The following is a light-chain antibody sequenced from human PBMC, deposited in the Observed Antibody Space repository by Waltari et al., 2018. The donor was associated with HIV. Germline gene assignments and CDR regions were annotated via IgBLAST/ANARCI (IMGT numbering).Light chain of an antibody. Sequence: QSALTQPASVSGSPGQSITIPGTGTTSDVGCYNYVTWYQQHPGKPPRVIIYDVSNRPSGVSDRFSGSKSGNTASLTISGLQAEDEGDYFCSSYRNSTFYVFGNGTKVTVL. V-gene: IGLV2-14*03. CDR1: TSDVGCYNY. J-gene: IGLJ1*01. CDR2: DVS. CDR3: SSYRNSTFYV.